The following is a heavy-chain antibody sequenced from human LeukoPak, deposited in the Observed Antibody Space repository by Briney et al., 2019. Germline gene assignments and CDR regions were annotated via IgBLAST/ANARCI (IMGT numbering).Heavy chain of an antibody. V-gene: IGHV4-4*08. D-gene: IGHD1-26*01. CDR2: IYTSGST. J-gene: IGHJ4*02. CDR3: ARSPYLRTYGYGPWELPVSYFDY. CDR1: GDFITAYY. Sequence: SETLSLTCTVSGDFITAYYWSWIRQPPGKGLEWIGRIYTSGSTNYNPSLKSRVTISVDTSKNQFSLKLTSVTAADAAVYYCARSPYLRTYGYGPWELPVSYFDYWGQGTLVTVSS.